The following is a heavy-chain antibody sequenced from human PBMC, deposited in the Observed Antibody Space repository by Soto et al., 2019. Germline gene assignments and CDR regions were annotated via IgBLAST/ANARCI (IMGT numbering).Heavy chain of an antibody. D-gene: IGHD2-21*01. CDR2: IYPGENT. Sequence: QLQLQESGSGLVKPSQTLSLTCAVSGGSISSGHYPWTWIRQPPGKGLEWIGYIYPGENTYYSPSLKSRVTIALATSKSLVTMRLNSVTAADTDLYYCARLAGVALSPWGQGPLVTVSS. V-gene: IGHV4-30-2*01. CDR1: GGSISSGHYP. CDR3: ARLAGVALSP. J-gene: IGHJ5*02.